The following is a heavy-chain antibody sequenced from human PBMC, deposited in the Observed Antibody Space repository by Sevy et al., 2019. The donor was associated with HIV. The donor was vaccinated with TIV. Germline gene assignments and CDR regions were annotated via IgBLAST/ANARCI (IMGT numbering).Heavy chain of an antibody. CDR2: ISSSSSYI. Sequence: GGSLRLSCAASGFTFSSYSMNWVRQAPGKGLEWVSSISSSSSYIYYADSVKGRFTISRDNAKNSLYLQMNSLRAEDTAVYYCARDWAGDYYFWSGYYTDWFDPWGQGTLVTVSS. D-gene: IGHD3-3*01. CDR1: GFTFSSYS. V-gene: IGHV3-21*01. CDR3: ARDWAGDYYFWSGYYTDWFDP. J-gene: IGHJ5*02.